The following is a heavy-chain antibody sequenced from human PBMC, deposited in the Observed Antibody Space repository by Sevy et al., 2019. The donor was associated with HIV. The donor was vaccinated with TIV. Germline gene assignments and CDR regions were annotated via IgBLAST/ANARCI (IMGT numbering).Heavy chain of an antibody. Sequence: GGSLRLSCTASGFTFRNFSMHWVRQVPGKGLEWVTFIRYDGSDKYYAASVKGRFTISRDDSKNTLYLQMDSLRAEDTAIYYCAKDLAGPGRRYFDYWGQGTLVTVSS. CDR3: AKDLAGPGRRYFDY. D-gene: IGHD6-13*01. V-gene: IGHV3-30*02. CDR1: GFTFRNFS. J-gene: IGHJ4*02. CDR2: IRYDGSDK.